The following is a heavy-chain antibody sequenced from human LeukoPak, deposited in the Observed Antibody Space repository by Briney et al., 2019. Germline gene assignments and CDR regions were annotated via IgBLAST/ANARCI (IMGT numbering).Heavy chain of an antibody. Sequence: PSETLSLTCTVSGDSINNYYWSWIRQPPGKGLEWIGYIYYSGSTNYNPSLKSRVTISVDTSKNQFSLKLRSVTAADTAVYYCASRGDPRSSGYYHATNYYGMDVWGRGTTVTVSS. D-gene: IGHD3-22*01. CDR1: GDSINNYY. J-gene: IGHJ6*02. V-gene: IGHV4-59*12. CDR3: ASRGDPRSSGYYHATNYYGMDV. CDR2: IYYSGST.